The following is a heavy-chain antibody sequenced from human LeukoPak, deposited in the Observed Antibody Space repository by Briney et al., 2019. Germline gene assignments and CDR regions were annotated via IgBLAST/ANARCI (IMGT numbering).Heavy chain of an antibody. Sequence: GGSLRLSCAASGFTFRTYAMNWVRQAPGKGLEWVSSISDSTTYIYYADSVKGRFTISRDNAKNSLYLQMNSLRAENTAVYYCARYYGSGSPPFDSWGQGTLVTVSS. J-gene: IGHJ4*02. CDR3: ARYYGSGSPPFDS. CDR2: ISDSTTYI. D-gene: IGHD3-10*01. CDR1: GFTFRTYA. V-gene: IGHV3-21*01.